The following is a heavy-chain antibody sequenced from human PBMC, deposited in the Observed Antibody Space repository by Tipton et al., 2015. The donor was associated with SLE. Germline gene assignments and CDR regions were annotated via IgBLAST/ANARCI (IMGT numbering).Heavy chain of an antibody. CDR3: AKDSLTYYAFWSGSGVLDH. CDR2: IRYDGSHQ. J-gene: IGHJ4*02. D-gene: IGHD3-3*01. V-gene: IGHV3-30*02. Sequence: SLRLSCAASGFSFSNFGMHWVRQTPGKGLEWVAFIRYDGSHQYYADSVKGRFTMSRDNSNNTLYLQMSSLRAEDTAVYYCAKDSLTYYAFWSGSGVLDHWGQGTLVTVSS. CDR1: GFSFSNFG.